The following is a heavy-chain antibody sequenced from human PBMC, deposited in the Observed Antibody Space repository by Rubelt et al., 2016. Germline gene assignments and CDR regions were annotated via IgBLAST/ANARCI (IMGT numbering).Heavy chain of an antibody. CDR2: IIPILGIA. CDR3: ARDRTRIGNPSDY. CDR1: GGTFSSYA. Sequence: QVQLVQSGAEVKKPGSSVKVSCKASGGTFSSYAISWVRQAPGQGLEWMGRIIPILGIANYAQKFQGRVTITADKSTSTAYMELRSLRSDDTAVYYCARDRTRIGNPSDYWGQGTLVTVSS. V-gene: IGHV1-69*04. J-gene: IGHJ4*02. D-gene: IGHD2-15*01.